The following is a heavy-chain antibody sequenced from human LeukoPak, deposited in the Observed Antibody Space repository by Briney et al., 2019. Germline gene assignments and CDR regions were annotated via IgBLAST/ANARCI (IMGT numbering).Heavy chain of an antibody. CDR3: ARAEGADTGYYYACGY. Sequence: SGGSLRLSSAASGFSFSSYAINWVRQAPGKGLEWVAVISYDGSNTYYADSVKGRFTISRDNSKNTLYLQMNSLTSEDTAMYNCARAEGADTGYYYACGYWGQGTLVTVSS. D-gene: IGHD3-22*01. CDR2: ISYDGSNT. CDR1: GFSFSSYA. V-gene: IGHV3-30-3*01. J-gene: IGHJ4*02.